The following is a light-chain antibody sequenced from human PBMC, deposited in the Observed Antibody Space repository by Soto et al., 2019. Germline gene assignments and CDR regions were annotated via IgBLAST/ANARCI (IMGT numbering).Light chain of an antibody. CDR3: LQDYDYPWT. J-gene: IGKJ1*01. V-gene: IGKV1-6*01. Sequence: AIQMTQSPSSLSASVGDRVTITCRASQGVGSDFGWYQQKPGKAPKVRIYGISSLHSGVPSRFSGSGSGTDFTLTITSLQPEDIATYYCLQDYDYPWTFGQGTKVDIK. CDR2: GIS. CDR1: QGVGSD.